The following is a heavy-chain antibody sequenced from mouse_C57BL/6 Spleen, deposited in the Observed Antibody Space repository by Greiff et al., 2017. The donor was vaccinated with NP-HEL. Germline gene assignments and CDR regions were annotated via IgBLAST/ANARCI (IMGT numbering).Heavy chain of an antibody. Sequence: VQLQQPGAELVKPGASVKMSCKASGYTFTSYWITWVKQRPGQGLEWIGDIYPGSGSTNYNEKFKSKATLTVDTSSSTAYMQLSSLTSEDSAVYYCANGVDYARGLAYWGQGTLVTVSA. J-gene: IGHJ3*01. CDR1: GYTFTSYW. V-gene: IGHV1-55*01. CDR2: IYPGSGST. D-gene: IGHD2-4*01. CDR3: ANGVDYARGLAY.